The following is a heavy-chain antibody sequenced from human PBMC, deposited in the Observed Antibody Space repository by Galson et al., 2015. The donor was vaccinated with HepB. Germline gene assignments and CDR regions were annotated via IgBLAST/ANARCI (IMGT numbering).Heavy chain of an antibody. CDR1: GFTFSSYA. J-gene: IGHJ6*03. D-gene: IGHD5-24*01. CDR3: AKDGYINAARYYYYYMDV. CDR2: ISGSGDNT. Sequence: SLRLSCAASGFTFSSYAMSWVRQAPGKGLEWVSAISGSGDNTYYADSVQGRFTISRDNSKNTLYLQMNSLRAEDTATYYCAKDGYINAARYYYYYMDVWGTGTTVTVSS. V-gene: IGHV3-23*01.